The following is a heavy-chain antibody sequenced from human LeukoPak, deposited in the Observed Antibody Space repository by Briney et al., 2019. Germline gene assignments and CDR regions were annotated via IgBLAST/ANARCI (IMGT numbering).Heavy chain of an antibody. V-gene: IGHV4-34*01. CDR3: ARLVTLPRWYYYYGMDV. D-gene: IGHD4-23*01. J-gene: IGHJ6*02. CDR1: GGSISSYY. CDR2: INHSGST. Sequence: KPSETLSLTCTVSGGSISSYYWSWIRQPPGKGLEWIGEINHSGSTNYNPSLKSRVTISVDTSKNQFSLKLSSVTAADTAVYYCARLVTLPRWYYYYGMDVWGQGTTVTVSS.